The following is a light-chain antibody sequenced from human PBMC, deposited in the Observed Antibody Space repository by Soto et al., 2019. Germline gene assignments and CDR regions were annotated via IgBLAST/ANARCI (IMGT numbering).Light chain of an antibody. CDR3: CSYTSSSTYV. CDR2: DVT. CDR1: GSDVGGYNY. J-gene: IGLJ1*01. Sequence: QSVLTPPASLSGSPGQSITISCTGTGSDVGGYNYVSWYQQYPGKAPKLMIYDVTNRPSGVSNRFSGSKSGNTAALIIFGLQAGDEADYYCCSYTSSSTYVFGTGTKVTVL. V-gene: IGLV2-14*01.